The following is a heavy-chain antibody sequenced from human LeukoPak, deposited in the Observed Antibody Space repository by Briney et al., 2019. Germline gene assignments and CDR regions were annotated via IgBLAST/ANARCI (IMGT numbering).Heavy chain of an antibody. Sequence: ASVKVSCKASGYTFTSYDINWVRQATGQGLEWMGWMNPNSGNTGYAQKFQGRVTMTRNTSISTAYMELSGLRSEDTAVYYCARSEILLWFGELYPRFDPWGQGTLVTVSS. CDR2: MNPNSGNT. CDR3: ARSEILLWFGELYPRFDP. D-gene: IGHD3-10*01. V-gene: IGHV1-8*01. J-gene: IGHJ5*02. CDR1: GYTFTSYD.